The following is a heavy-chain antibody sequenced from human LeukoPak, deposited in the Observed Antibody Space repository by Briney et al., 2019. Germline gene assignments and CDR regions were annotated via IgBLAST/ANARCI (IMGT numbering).Heavy chain of an antibody. Sequence: SETLSLTCAVYGGSFSGYYWSWIRQPPGKGLEWIGEINHSGSTNYNPSLKSQVTISVDTSKNQFSLKLSSVTAADTAVYYCARAEMATIFSHYFDYWGQGTLVTVSS. CDR3: ARAEMATIFSHYFDY. CDR1: GGSFSGYY. V-gene: IGHV4-34*01. D-gene: IGHD5-24*01. J-gene: IGHJ4*02. CDR2: INHSGST.